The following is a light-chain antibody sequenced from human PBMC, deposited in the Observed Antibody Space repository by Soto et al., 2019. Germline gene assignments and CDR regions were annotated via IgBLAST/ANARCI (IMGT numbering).Light chain of an antibody. CDR2: GAS. Sequence: EIVMTQSPATLSLSPGERATLSCRASQSVSSNLAWYQQKPGQAPRRLIYGASTRATGIPARFSGSGSGTEFTLTISRLQSEDFAVYYCQQYNNWPLRTFGQGTKVEIK. J-gene: IGKJ1*01. CDR1: QSVSSN. V-gene: IGKV3-15*01. CDR3: QQYNNWPLRT.